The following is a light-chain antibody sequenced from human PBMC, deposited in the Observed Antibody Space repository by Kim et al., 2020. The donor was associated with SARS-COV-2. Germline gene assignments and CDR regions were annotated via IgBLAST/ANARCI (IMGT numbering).Light chain of an antibody. CDR1: SLGGKN. J-gene: IGLJ2*01. Sequence: SYELTQPRSVLVAPGQTARLPCALNSLGGKNVNWYQVRPGQAPEVVMYRDTNRPSGVPERFSGSNSGNTATLIITGAQAEDEAEYHCQVWDTYVVFGGGTQLTVL. CDR3: QVWDTYVV. V-gene: IGLV3-9*01. CDR2: RDT.